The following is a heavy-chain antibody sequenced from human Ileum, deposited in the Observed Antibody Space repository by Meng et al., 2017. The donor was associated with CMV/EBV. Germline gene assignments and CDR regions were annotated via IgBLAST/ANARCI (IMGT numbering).Heavy chain of an antibody. J-gene: IGHJ2*01. CDR3: ARAVAGWYFDL. CDR2: ISYSGST. CDR1: GGSISSGDYW. D-gene: IGHD3-10*01. V-gene: IGHV4-30-4*08. Sequence: QGQLLESGQGLVNPSQTLSLTCTVSGGSISSGDYWWSWIRQPPGMGLEWIGYISYSGSTYYNPSLRSRVTVSVDTSNNQFSLDLRSGTAADTAVYYCARAVAGWYFDLWGRGTLVTVSS.